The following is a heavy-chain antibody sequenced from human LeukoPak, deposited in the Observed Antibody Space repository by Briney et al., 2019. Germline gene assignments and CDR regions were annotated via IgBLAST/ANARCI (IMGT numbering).Heavy chain of an antibody. V-gene: IGHV3-21*01. J-gene: IGHJ4*02. CDR3: TYFDY. CDR1: GFTFSSYS. CDR2: ISSSSIYI. Sequence: RGSLRLSCAASGFTFSSYSMNWVRQAPGKGLEWVSSISSSSIYIYYAHSVNGRFIISRDIAKNSLYLQLNSLRAEDTAVYYCTYFDYWGQGTLVTVSS.